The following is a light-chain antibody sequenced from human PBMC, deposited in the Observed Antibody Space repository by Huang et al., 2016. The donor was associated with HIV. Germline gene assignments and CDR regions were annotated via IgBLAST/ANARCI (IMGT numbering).Light chain of an antibody. J-gene: IGKJ1*01. CDR3: QQYNDWPPWT. CDR1: QSVKSN. V-gene: IGKV3-15*01. CDR2: SAS. Sequence: EIVMTQSPATLSVSPGERATLSCRASQSVKSNLAWYQQKPGQAPRLLIYSASTRDTGIPARFSGSGSGTEFTLTISSLQSEDCAVYYCQQYNDWPPWTFGQGTKVEIK.